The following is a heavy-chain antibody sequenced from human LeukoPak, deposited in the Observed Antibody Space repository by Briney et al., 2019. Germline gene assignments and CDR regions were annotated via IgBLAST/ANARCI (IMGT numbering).Heavy chain of an antibody. CDR2: INSDGSDT. CDR1: GFTFSSYW. J-gene: IGHJ4*02. D-gene: IGHD2-15*01. CDR3: VRGRFGGYFDH. V-gene: IGHV3-74*01. Sequence: PGGSLRLSCAASGFTFSSYWMHWVRQAPGKGLVWVSHINSDGSDTSYADSVKGRFTISRDNAKNTLYLQMNSLRAEDTAVYYCVRGRFGGYFDHWGQGSLVTVSS.